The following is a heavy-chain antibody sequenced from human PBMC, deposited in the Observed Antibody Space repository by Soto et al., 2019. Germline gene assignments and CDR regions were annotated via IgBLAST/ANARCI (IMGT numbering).Heavy chain of an antibody. V-gene: IGHV1-2*04. CDR1: GYTFTGYY. Sequence: VASVKVSCKASGYTFTGYYMHWVRQAPGQGLEWMGWINPNSGGTNYAQKFQGWVTMTRDTSISTAYMELRRLRSDDTAVYYCARIAPEDPYNWFDSWGQGTLVTVSS. CDR2: INPNSGGT. J-gene: IGHJ5*01. D-gene: IGHD2-21*01. CDR3: ARIAPEDPYNWFDS.